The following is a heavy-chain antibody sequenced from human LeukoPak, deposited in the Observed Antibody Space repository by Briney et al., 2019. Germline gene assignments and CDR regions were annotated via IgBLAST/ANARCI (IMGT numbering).Heavy chain of an antibody. CDR2: INHSGST. Sequence: SETLSLTCAVYGGFFSGYYWSWIRQPPGKGLEWIGEINHSGSTKCNPSLKSRFTISVDTSKNPFSLKLSSVTAADTAVYYCARVGIVVVPAAPPTHMDVWGKGTTVTVSS. CDR3: ARVGIVVVPAAPPTHMDV. D-gene: IGHD2-2*01. V-gene: IGHV4-34*01. CDR1: GGFFSGYY. J-gene: IGHJ6*03.